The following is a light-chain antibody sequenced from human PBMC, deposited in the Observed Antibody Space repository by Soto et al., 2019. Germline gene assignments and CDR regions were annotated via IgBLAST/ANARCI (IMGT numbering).Light chain of an antibody. J-gene: IGKJ1*01. CDR2: KAS. CDR3: QQYNSYPWT. CDR1: QSISSW. V-gene: IGKV1-5*03. Sequence: DIQMTQSPSTLSASVGDRVTITCLTSQSISSWLAWYQQKPGKAPKILPYKASSLESGVTSRFSRSGARTEFTLTISSLQPDDFATDYFQQYNSYPWTFCGGTKVEIK.